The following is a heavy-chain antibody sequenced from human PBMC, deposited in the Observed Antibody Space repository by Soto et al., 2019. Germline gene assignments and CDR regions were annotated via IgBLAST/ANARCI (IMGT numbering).Heavy chain of an antibody. Sequence: QVQLVESGGGVVQPGRSLRLSCAASGFTFSSYGMHWVRQAPGKGLEWVAVIWYDGSNKYYADSVKGRFTISRDNSKNTLYRQMNSLRAEDKAVYYCARDSKRRGTVSYRPSYYYYYMDVWGKGTTVTVSS. J-gene: IGHJ6*03. V-gene: IGHV3-33*01. CDR2: IWYDGSNK. CDR3: ARDSKRRGTVSYRPSYYYYYMDV. CDR1: GFTFSSYG. D-gene: IGHD4-4*01.